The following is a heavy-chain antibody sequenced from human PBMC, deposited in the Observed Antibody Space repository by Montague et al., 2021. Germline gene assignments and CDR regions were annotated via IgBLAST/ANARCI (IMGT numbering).Heavy chain of an antibody. CDR1: SGSIFHAH. D-gene: IGHD3-10*01. Sequence: SETLSLTCTVSSGSIFHAHWSWVRQPPGKGLEWLGSMFYGGATSNNPSLKSRVTMPIDTSTNQFSLKLSFVTAADTAVCYCAKQDYFVSGTSYKGFDPWGQGILVTVSS. CDR2: MFYGGAT. J-gene: IGHJ5*02. V-gene: IGHV4-59*08. CDR3: AKQDYFVSGTSYKGFDP.